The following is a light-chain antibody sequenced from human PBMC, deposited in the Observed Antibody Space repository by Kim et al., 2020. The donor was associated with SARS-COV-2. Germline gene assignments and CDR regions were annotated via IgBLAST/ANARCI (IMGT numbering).Light chain of an antibody. Sequence: FTCTLRSDINVDIYRIYWYQQQRGSLPRFLLRYKSDSNKEQGSGVPGRFSGSKDASTNAGLLLISGLQSEDEADYYCAIWYSNTWVFGGGTQLTVL. V-gene: IGLV5-39*01. CDR3: AIWYSNTWV. CDR1: SDINVDIYR. J-gene: IGLJ3*02. CDR2: YKSDSNK.